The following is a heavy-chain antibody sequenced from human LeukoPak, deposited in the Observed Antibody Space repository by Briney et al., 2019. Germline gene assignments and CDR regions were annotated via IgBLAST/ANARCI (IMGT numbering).Heavy chain of an antibody. CDR2: IYYSGST. CDR1: GGSISSSSYY. V-gene: IGHV4-39*07. D-gene: IGHD3-3*01. J-gene: IGHJ6*03. Sequence: SETLSLTYTVSGGSISSSSYYWGWIRQPPGKGLEWIGSIYYSGSTDYNRSLKSRVTISVDTSKNQFSLKLSSVTAADTAVYYCARAYWAYYDFWSGYYPGSYYYYYMDVWGKGTTVTVSS. CDR3: ARAYWAYYDFWSGYYPGSYYYYYMDV.